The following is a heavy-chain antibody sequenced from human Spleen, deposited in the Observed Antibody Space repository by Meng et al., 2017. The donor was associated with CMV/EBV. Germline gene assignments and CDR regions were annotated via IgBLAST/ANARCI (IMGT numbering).Heavy chain of an antibody. CDR1: GFTFSSHA. Sequence: LSLTCAASGFTFSSHALNWVRQAPGKGLEWVAVISYDGSNKYYADSVKGRFTISRDNSQNTLYLQMNSLRAEDTAMYYCARDYDIAAAGRGGYFDYWGQGTLVTVSS. J-gene: IGHJ4*02. V-gene: IGHV3-30*04. CDR3: ARDYDIAAAGRGGYFDY. D-gene: IGHD6-13*01. CDR2: ISYDGSNK.